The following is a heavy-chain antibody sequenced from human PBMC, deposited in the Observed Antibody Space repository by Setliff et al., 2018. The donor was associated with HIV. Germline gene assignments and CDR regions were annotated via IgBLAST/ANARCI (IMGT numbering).Heavy chain of an antibody. CDR2: ISPYNGDM. J-gene: IGHJ5*01. CDR3: SRGPKYIIPTSNWFDS. V-gene: IGHV1-18*01. CDR1: GYIFNAYA. Sequence: ASVKVSCKTSGYIFNAYAITWVRQAPGQGLEWIGWISPYNGDMKYAQNFQGRLTVTIDASTTTAYMELSSLRPDDTAVYYCSRGPKYIIPTSNWFDSWGQGPPVTVSS. D-gene: IGHD1-26*01.